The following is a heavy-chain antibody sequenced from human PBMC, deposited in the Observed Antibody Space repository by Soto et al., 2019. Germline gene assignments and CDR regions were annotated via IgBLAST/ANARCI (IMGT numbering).Heavy chain of an antibody. CDR1: GGTFSSYT. CDR3: VLGYCSSTSCYGGMIDY. V-gene: IGHV1-69*02. CDR2: VIPILGIA. D-gene: IGHD2-2*01. J-gene: IGHJ4*02. Sequence: QVQLVQSGAEVKKPGSSVKVSCKASGGTFSSYTISWVRQAPGQGLEWMGRVIPILGIANYAQKFQGRVTITADKSTIKAYRELSSLRSEDTAVYYCVLGYCSSTSCYGGMIDYWGQGTLVTVSS.